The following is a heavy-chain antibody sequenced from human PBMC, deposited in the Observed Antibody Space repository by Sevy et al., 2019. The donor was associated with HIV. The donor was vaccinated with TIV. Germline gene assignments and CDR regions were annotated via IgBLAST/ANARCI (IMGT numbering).Heavy chain of an antibody. D-gene: IGHD3-22*01. CDR3: AKDLSFHRTMIVVVLDY. V-gene: IGHV3-23*01. CDR2: ISGSRGST. J-gene: IGHJ4*02. Sequence: GGSLRLSCAASGFTFSSYAMSWVRQAPWKGLEWVSAISGSRGSTYYADSVKGRFTISRDNSKNTLYLQMNSLRAADTAVYYCAKDLSFHRTMIVVVLDYWGQGTLVTVSS. CDR1: GFTFSSYA.